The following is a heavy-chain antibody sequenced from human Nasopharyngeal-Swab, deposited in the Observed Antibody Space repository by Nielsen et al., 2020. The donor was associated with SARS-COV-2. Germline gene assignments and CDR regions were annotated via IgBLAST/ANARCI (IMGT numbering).Heavy chain of an antibody. CDR1: GGSMTSNNYY. V-gene: IGHV4-39*07. CDR2: IYYNGIT. CDR3: ARAIKIFGAVVGSFDP. J-gene: IGHJ5*02. D-gene: IGHD3-3*01. Sequence: SETLSLTCSVSGGSMTSNNYYWGWIRQPPEKGLEWIGTIYYNGITYYNPSLKSRVTISLDTSKSQFSRKLTSVTAADTAVYYCARAIKIFGAVVGSFDPWGQGTLVTVSS.